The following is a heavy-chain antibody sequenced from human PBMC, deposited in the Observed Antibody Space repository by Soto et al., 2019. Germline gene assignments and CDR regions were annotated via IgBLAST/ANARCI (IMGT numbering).Heavy chain of an antibody. V-gene: IGHV3-33*01. CDR3: ARDIGLLDTFDY. Sequence: PGGSLRLSCAASGFTFSSYGMHWVRQAPGKGLEWVAVIWYDGSNKYYADSVKGRFTISRDNSKNTLYLQMNSLRAEDTAVYYFARDIGLLDTFDYWGQGTLVTVSS. D-gene: IGHD3-3*01. CDR1: GFTFSSYG. CDR2: IWYDGSNK. J-gene: IGHJ4*02.